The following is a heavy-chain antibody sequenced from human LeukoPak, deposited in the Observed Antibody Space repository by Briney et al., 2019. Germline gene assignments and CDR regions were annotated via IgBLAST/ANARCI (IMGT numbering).Heavy chain of an antibody. J-gene: IGHJ4*02. Sequence: SETLSLTCTVSGGSISSYYWGWIRQPPGKGLEWIGTIYYSGSTYYNPSLKSRVTISVDTSKNQFSLKLSSVTAADTAVYYCARQEVYCSSTSCYARGYSYGTFFDFWGQGTLVTVSS. CDR1: GGSISSYY. V-gene: IGHV4-39*01. D-gene: IGHD2-2*01. CDR3: ARQEVYCSSTSCYARGYSYGTFFDF. CDR2: IYYSGST.